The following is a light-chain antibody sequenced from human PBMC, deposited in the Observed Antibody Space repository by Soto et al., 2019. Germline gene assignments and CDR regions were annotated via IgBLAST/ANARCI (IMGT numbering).Light chain of an antibody. CDR1: QSISIW. CDR3: QQSYSTPIT. V-gene: IGKV1-39*01. Sequence: DIQMTQSPSSLSASVGDRVTITCRASQSISIWLAWYQQKPGNAPKVLIYAASNLQTGVPSRFSGSGSGTDFTLTINSLQPEDFATYSCQQSYSTPITFGQGTRLEIK. CDR2: AAS. J-gene: IGKJ5*01.